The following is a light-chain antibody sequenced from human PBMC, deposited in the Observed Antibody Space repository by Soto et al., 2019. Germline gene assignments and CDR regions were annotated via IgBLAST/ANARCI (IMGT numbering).Light chain of an antibody. CDR1: SSDVGGYNY. V-gene: IGLV2-14*01. CDR3: SSYTSSSTL. Sequence: QSSLTQPASVSGCPGQSITISCTGTSSDVGGYNYVSWYQQHPGKAPKLMIYDVSNRPSGVSNRFSGSKSGNTASLTISGLQAEDEADYYCSSYTSSSTLFGGGTKVPVL. CDR2: DVS. J-gene: IGLJ2*01.